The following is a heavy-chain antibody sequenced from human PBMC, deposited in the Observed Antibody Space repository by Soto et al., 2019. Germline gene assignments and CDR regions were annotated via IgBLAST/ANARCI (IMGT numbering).Heavy chain of an antibody. CDR3: ARDGSSSREYYYYGMDV. CDR2: INPNSGGT. D-gene: IGHD6-13*01. CDR1: GYTFPGYY. Sequence: ASVKVSCKASGYTFPGYYMHWVRQAPGQGLEWMGWINPNSGGTNYAQKFQGWVTMTRDTSISTAYMELSRLRSDDTAVYYCARDGSSSREYYYYGMDVWGQGTTVTVSS. V-gene: IGHV1-2*04. J-gene: IGHJ6*02.